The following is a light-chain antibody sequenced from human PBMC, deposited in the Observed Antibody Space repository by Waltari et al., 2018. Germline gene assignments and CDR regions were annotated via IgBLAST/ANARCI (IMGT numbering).Light chain of an antibody. CDR2: WAS. CDR1: ESVLFSSRNKNH. J-gene: IGKJ4*01. V-gene: IGKV4-1*01. CDR3: QQYYDSPLT. Sequence: DIVMTQSPASLAVSLGERATINCKSSESVLFSSRNKNHLAWYQQKPGHPPKLLLYWASTRESGVPDRFSGSGSGTDFTLTISSLQAEDVAIYYCQQYYDSPLTFGGGTKVEIK.